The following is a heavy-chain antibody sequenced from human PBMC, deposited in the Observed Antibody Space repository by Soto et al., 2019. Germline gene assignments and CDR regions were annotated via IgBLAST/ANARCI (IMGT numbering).Heavy chain of an antibody. Sequence: EVQVVESGGGMVKPGGSLRLSCTFTFSMYSMNWVRQPPGNWLEGVASISGGSAYITYAESVQGRFTISRDNAKHSRHLQMNSLRAEDTAIYHCARDQGGSDDSWFDPWGQGTLVTVSS. D-gene: IGHD2-21*02. J-gene: IGHJ5*02. V-gene: IGHV3-21*03. CDR1: TFSMYS. CDR2: ISGGSAYI. CDR3: ARDQGGSDDSWFDP.